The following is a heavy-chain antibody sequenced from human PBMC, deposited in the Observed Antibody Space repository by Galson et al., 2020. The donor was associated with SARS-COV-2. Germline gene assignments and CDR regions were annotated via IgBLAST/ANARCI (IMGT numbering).Heavy chain of an antibody. V-gene: IGHV1-69*10. J-gene: IGHJ5*01. CDR1: GGTFSIFA. Sequence: SEKVSCKDSGGTFSIFAISWVRQAPGQGLEWMGGIIPILGTADYAQKFQGRVTITADKSTSTAYMELSSLTSEDTAFYYCARDRHYDSNGYYRLFDSWGQGSLVTVSS. CDR2: IIPILGTA. D-gene: IGHD3-22*01. CDR3: ARDRHYDSNGYYRLFDS.